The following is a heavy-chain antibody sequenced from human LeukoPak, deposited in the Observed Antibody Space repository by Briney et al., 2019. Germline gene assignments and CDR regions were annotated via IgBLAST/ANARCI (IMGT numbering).Heavy chain of an antibody. CDR1: GYTSTSYA. V-gene: IGHV1-3*01. J-gene: IGHJ6*02. CDR3: ARDTPVEMATINYYYYGMDV. CDR2: INAGNGNT. D-gene: IGHD5-24*01. Sequence: GASVKVSCKASGYTSTSYAMHWVRQAPGQRLEWMGWINAGNGNTKYSQKFQGRVTITRDTSASTAYMELSSLRSEDTAVYYCARDTPVEMATINYYYYGMDVWGQGTTVTVSS.